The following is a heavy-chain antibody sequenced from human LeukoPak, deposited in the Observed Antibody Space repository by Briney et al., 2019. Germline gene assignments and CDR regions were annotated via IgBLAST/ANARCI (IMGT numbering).Heavy chain of an antibody. CDR3: ARLDSSGWYLGRLDV. D-gene: IGHD6-19*01. CDR2: IYYSGST. V-gene: IGHV4-39*01. Sequence: SETLSLTCTVSGGSISSSSYYWGWIRQPPGKGLEWIASIYYSGSTYYNPSLKSRVTISVDTSKNQLSLKLTSVTAADTAVYYCARLDSSGWYLGRLDVWGQGTTVTVSS. CDR1: GGSISSSSYY. J-gene: IGHJ6*02.